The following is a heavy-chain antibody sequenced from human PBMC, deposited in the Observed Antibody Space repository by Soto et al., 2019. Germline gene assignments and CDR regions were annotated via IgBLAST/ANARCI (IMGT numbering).Heavy chain of an antibody. V-gene: IGHV3-66*01. CDR1: LFIVSDNY. CDR3: ATRMTTAPY. J-gene: IGHJ4*02. Sequence: EVRLVQSGGGLVQPGGSLRLSCAASLFIVSDNYMSWVRQAPGQGLEWVSLIYSGGGTDYAESVKGRFTLSRDNSKNTLYLQMNSLKAEDTGIYYCATRMTTAPYWGQGTVVTVSS. CDR2: IYSGGGT. D-gene: IGHD4-17*01.